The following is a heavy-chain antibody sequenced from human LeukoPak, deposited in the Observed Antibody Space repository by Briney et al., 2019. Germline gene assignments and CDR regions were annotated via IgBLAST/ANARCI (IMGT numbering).Heavy chain of an antibody. CDR3: ARDWRQDNAFDL. V-gene: IGHV3-7*01. CDR1: EFTFSSHR. CDR2: ITQDGSEK. J-gene: IGHJ3*01. D-gene: IGHD2-15*01. Sequence: GGSLRLSCAASEFTFSSHRMSWVRQAPGKGLEWVAKITQDGSEKYYMDSVKGRFIISRDNGKNSLYLQVNSLRVEDTAVYYCARDWRQDNAFDLWGQGTMVTVSS.